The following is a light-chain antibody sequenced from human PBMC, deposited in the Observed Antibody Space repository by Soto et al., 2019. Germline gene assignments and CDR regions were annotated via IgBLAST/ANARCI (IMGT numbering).Light chain of an antibody. CDR2: GAS. CDR3: QQYGSSRYT. CDR1: QSVSSSY. Sequence: EIVLTQSPGTLSLSPGERATLSCRASQSVSSSYLAWYQQKPGQAPRLLIYGASSRATGIPDRFSGSGSGTDFTLTISRLEPEDCAVYYCQQYGSSRYTFGGGTKVEIK. V-gene: IGKV3-20*01. J-gene: IGKJ4*01.